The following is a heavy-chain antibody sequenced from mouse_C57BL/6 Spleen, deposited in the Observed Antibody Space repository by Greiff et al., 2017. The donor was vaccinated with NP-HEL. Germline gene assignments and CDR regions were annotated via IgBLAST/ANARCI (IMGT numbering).Heavy chain of an antibody. J-gene: IGHJ4*01. Sequence: EVMLVESGGGLVQPGGSLKLSCAASGFTFSDYYMYWVRQTPEKRLEWVAYISNGGGSTYYLDTVKGRFTISRDNAKNTLYLQMSRLKSEDTAMYYCASLPTGTKYYAMDYWGQGTSVTVSS. CDR1: GFTFSDYY. CDR3: ASLPTGTKYYAMDY. D-gene: IGHD4-1*02. CDR2: ISNGGGST. V-gene: IGHV5-12*01.